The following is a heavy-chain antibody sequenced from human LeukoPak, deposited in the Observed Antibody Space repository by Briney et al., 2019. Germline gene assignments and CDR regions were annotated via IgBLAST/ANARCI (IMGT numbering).Heavy chain of an antibody. CDR1: GFTVSSNS. Sequence: GGSLRLSCTVSGFTVSSNSMSWVRQAPGKGLEWVSYISSSSSTIYYADSVKGRFTISRDNAKNSLYLQMNSLRAEDTAVYYCARTHDSSYSSSWYYFDYWGQGTLVTVSS. CDR3: ARTHDSSYSSSWYYFDY. V-gene: IGHV3-48*04. D-gene: IGHD6-13*01. CDR2: ISSSSSTI. J-gene: IGHJ4*02.